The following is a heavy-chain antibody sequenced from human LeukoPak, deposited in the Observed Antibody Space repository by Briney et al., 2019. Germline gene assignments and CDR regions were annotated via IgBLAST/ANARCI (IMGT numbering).Heavy chain of an antibody. J-gene: IGHJ4*02. CDR2: IYSGGST. V-gene: IGHV3-66*01. CDR1: GFTVSSNY. CDR3: ARDVLWFGESVN. Sequence: PGGSLRLSCAASGFTVSSNYMSWVRQAPGKGLEWVSVIYSGGSTYYADSVKGRFTISRDNSKNTLYLQMNSLRAEDTVVYYCARDVLWFGESVNWGQGTLVTVSS. D-gene: IGHD3-10*01.